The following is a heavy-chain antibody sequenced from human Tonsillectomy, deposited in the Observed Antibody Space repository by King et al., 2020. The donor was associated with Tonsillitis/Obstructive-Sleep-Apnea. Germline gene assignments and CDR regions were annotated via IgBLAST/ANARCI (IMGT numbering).Heavy chain of an antibody. Sequence: EVQLVESGGGLVQPGGSLRLSCAASGFTFSTYWMHVVRQAPGKGLGWVSRINSYGGRTSYADSVKGRCTNSRDNAKNTLYLQMNSLRAEDTAVYYCATYEYFLHWGQGTLVTVSS. V-gene: IGHV3-74*01. CDR2: INSYGGRT. CDR1: GFTFSTYW. CDR3: ATYEYFLH. J-gene: IGHJ1*01.